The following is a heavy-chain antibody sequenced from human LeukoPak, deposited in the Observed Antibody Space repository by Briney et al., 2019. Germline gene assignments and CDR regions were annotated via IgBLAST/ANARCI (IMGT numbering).Heavy chain of an antibody. Sequence: PGGSLRLSCAASGFTFSSYEMNWVRQAPGKGLEWVSYISSSGSTIYYADSVKGRFTISRDNAKNSLYLQMNSLRAEDTAVYYCARDTRGSYPNWGQGTLVTVSS. V-gene: IGHV3-48*03. CDR3: ARDTRGSYPN. CDR1: GFTFSSYE. D-gene: IGHD1-26*01. J-gene: IGHJ4*02. CDR2: ISSSGSTI.